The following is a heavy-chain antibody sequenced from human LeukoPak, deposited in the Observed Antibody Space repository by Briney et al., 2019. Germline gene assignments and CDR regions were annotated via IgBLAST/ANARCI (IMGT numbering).Heavy chain of an antibody. V-gene: IGHV3-23*01. D-gene: IGHD1-7*01. CDR3: ARKAQYNGHYPLDY. CDR1: GITFTSYS. Sequence: GGSLRLSCAASGITFTSYSMSWVRQAPGKGLEWVSGTSDRGDYTYYADSVKGRFTISRDSSKNTLFLQMNSLRAEDTALYFCARKAQYNGHYPLDYWGQGTLVTVSS. CDR2: TSDRGDYT. J-gene: IGHJ4*02.